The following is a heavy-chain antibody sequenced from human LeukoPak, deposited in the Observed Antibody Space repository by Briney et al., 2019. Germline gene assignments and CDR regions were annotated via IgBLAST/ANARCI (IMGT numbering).Heavy chain of an antibody. J-gene: IGHJ5*02. Sequence: PSETLSLTCTVSGVSISSYYWSWIRQPPGKGLEWIGYIYYSGSTNYNPSLRSRVTISVDTSKNQFSLKLSSVTAADTAVYYCARDSVAADGVGFDPWGQGTLVTVSS. D-gene: IGHD6-19*01. CDR2: IYYSGST. V-gene: IGHV4-59*12. CDR3: ARDSVAADGVGFDP. CDR1: GVSISSYY.